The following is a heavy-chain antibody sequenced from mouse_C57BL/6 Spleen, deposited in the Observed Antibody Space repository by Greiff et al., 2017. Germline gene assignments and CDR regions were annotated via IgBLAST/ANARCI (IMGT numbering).Heavy chain of an antibody. Sequence: EVKLVESGGGLVKPGGSLKLSCAASGFTFSDYGMHWVRQAPEKGLEWVAYISSGSSTIYYADTVKGRFTISRDNAKNTLFLQMTSLRSEDTAMYYCARWRDGFFDYWGQGTTLTVSS. CDR1: GFTFSDYG. D-gene: IGHD3-3*01. CDR3: ARWRDGFFDY. J-gene: IGHJ2*01. V-gene: IGHV5-17*01. CDR2: ISSGSSTI.